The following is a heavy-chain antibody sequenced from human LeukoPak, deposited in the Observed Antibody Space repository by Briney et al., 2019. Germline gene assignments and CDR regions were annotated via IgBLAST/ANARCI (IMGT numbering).Heavy chain of an antibody. Sequence: GRSLRLSCAASGFTFSSYGMHWVRQAPGKGLEWVAVISYDGSNKYYADSVKGRFTISRDNSKNTLYLQMNSLRAEDTAVYYCASSGWTPGDYWGQGTLVTVSS. CDR2: ISYDGSNK. V-gene: IGHV3-30*03. J-gene: IGHJ4*02. CDR1: GFTFSSYG. D-gene: IGHD6-19*01. CDR3: ASSGWTPGDY.